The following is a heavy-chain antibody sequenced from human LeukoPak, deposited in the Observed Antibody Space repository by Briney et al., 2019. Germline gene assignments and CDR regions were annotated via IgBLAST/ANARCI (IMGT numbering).Heavy chain of an antibody. CDR2: LSGSGGST. Sequence: GGPLRLSCAASGFTFSSYAMSWVRQAPGKGLEWVSALSGSGGSTYYADSVKGRFAISRDNSKNTLYLQMNSLRAEDTAVYYCAKLKYSSGWILDYWGQGTLVTVSS. J-gene: IGHJ4*02. CDR1: GFTFSSYA. CDR3: AKLKYSSGWILDY. D-gene: IGHD6-19*01. V-gene: IGHV3-23*01.